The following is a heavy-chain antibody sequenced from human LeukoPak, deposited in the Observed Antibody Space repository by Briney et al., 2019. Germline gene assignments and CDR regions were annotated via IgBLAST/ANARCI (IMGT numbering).Heavy chain of an antibody. J-gene: IGHJ4*02. V-gene: IGHV3-21*01. CDR1: GFTFSSYS. Sequence: GGSLRLSCAASGFTFSSYSMNWVRQAPGKGLEWVSSISSSSYIYYADSVKGRFTISRDNAKNSLYLQMNSLRAEDTAVYYCARDYCSSTSCYKNFDYWGQGTLVTVSS. CDR3: ARDYCSSTSCYKNFDY. CDR2: ISSSSYI. D-gene: IGHD2-2*02.